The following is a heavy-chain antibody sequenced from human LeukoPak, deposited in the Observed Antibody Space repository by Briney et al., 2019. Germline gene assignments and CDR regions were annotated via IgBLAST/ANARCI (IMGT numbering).Heavy chain of an antibody. V-gene: IGHV1-46*01. Sequence: ASVRVSCKASGYTFTSYYMHWVRQAPGQGLEWMGIINPSGGSTSYAQKFQGRVTMTRDMSTSTVYMELSSVRSEDTAVYYCARDHEHRIAARSGGDWFAPWGQGTLVTVSS. D-gene: IGHD6-13*01. CDR2: INPSGGST. CDR1: GYTFTSYY. CDR3: ARDHEHRIAARSGGDWFAP. J-gene: IGHJ5*02.